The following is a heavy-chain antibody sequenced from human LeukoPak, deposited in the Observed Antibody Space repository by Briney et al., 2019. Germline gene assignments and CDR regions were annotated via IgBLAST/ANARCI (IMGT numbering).Heavy chain of an antibody. CDR3: ASVLYCGADCYSGRYFFDY. CDR1: GYTFTSYD. Sequence: ASVKVSCKASGYTFTSYDMHWVRQAPGQGLEWMGIINPSGDSTSYAPKFQGRVTMTRDTSTSTVYMELSSLRSEDTAVYYCASVLYCGADCYSGRYFFDYWGQGTLVTVSS. D-gene: IGHD2-21*02. V-gene: IGHV1-46*01. J-gene: IGHJ4*02. CDR2: INPSGDST.